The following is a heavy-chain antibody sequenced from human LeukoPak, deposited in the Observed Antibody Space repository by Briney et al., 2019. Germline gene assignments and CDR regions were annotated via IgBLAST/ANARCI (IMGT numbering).Heavy chain of an antibody. V-gene: IGHV3-48*01. CDR1: GFPFIEYS. Sequence: GGSLRLSYTASGFPFIEYSMNWVRQVPGKGLEWISYIGIDSGNTKYADSVRGRFTISADKAKNSLYLQMNSLRVEDTAVYYCARDHNYAFDNWGQGTLVSVAS. J-gene: IGHJ4*02. CDR2: IGIDSGNT. CDR3: ARDHNYAFDN. D-gene: IGHD1-1*01.